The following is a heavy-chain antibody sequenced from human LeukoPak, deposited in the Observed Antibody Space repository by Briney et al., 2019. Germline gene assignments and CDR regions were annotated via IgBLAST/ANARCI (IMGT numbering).Heavy chain of an antibody. J-gene: IGHJ6*03. Sequence: ASVKVSCKASGGTFSSYAISWVRQAPGQGLEWMGRIIPILGIANYAQKFQGRVTITTDESTSTAYMELSSLRSEDTAVYYCARVPYYYYYMDVWGKGTTVTVSS. CDR1: GGTFSSYA. CDR2: IIPILGIA. CDR3: ARVPYYYYYMDV. V-gene: IGHV1-69*04.